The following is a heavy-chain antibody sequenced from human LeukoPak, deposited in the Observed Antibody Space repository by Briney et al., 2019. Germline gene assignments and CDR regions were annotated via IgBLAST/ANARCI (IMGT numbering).Heavy chain of an antibody. J-gene: IGHJ5*02. CDR3: ARDHSPASSGWYVRAWFDP. CDR1: GYTFTSYG. CDR2: ISAYNGNT. V-gene: IGHV1-18*01. Sequence: ASVKVSCKASGYTFTSYGISWVRQAPGQGLEWMGWISAYNGNTNYAQKLQGRVTMTTDTSTSTAYMELRGLKSDDTAVYYCARDHSPASSGWYVRAWFDPWDQGTLVTVSS. D-gene: IGHD6-19*01.